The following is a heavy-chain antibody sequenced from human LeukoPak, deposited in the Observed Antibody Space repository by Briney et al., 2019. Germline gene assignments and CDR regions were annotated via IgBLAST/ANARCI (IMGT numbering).Heavy chain of an antibody. J-gene: IGHJ4*02. D-gene: IGHD3-9*01. CDR2: IYTSGST. CDR1: GGSISSGSYY. V-gene: IGHV4-61*02. Sequence: SSETLSLTCTVSGGSISSGSYYWSWIRQPAGKGLEWIGRIYTSGSTNYNPSLKSRVTISVDTSKNQFSLKLSSVTAADTAVYYCARAGVGRYFDRAYFDYWGQGTLVTVSS. CDR3: ARAGVGRYFDRAYFDY.